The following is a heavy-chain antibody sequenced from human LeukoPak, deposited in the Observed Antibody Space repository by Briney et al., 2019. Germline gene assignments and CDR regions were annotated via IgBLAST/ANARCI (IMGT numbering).Heavy chain of an antibody. CDR1: GFTFSSYA. CDR3: VKDGMAVAGTAPLDY. D-gene: IGHD6-19*01. J-gene: IGHJ4*02. Sequence: GGSLRLSCSASGFTFSSYAMHWVRQAPGKGLEYVSAISSSGDSTYYADSVKGRFTISRDNSKNTLYLQMSSLRPEDAAEYYCVKDGMAVAGTAPLDYWGLGILVTVSS. CDR2: ISSSGDST. V-gene: IGHV3-64D*08.